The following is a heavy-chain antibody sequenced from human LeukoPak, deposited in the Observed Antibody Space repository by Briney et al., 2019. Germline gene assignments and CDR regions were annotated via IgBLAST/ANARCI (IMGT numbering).Heavy chain of an antibody. CDR1: GGSISSYY. V-gene: IGHV4-59*01. CDR3: ARSGLVTGYCGSSSCPYYFDY. J-gene: IGHJ4*02. D-gene: IGHD2-2*01. Sequence: SETLSLTCTVSGGSISSYYWSWIRQPPGKGLEWIGFIFYSGNTKYNPSLKSRVTLSVDTSKNHFSLKLTSVTAADAAVYYCARSGLVTGYCGSSSCPYYFDYWGQGTLVTVSS. CDR2: IFYSGNT.